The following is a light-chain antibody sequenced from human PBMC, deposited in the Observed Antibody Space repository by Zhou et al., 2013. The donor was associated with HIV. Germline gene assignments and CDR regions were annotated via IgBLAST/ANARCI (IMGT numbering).Light chain of an antibody. CDR2: ARS. V-gene: IGKV1-8*01. J-gene: IGKJ5*01. Sequence: AIRMTQSPSSFSASVGDRVTITCRASQEISSYLAWYQQKPGRAPKLLIYARSTLQDGVPSRFSGSGSGTEFTLTISSLQPDDYATYYCQQYNTYPITFGQGTRLEI. CDR3: QQYNTYPIT. CDR1: QEISSY.